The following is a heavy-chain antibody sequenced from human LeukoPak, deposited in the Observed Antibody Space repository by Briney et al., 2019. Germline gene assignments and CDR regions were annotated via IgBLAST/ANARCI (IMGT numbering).Heavy chain of an antibody. CDR2: IYYSGST. CDR1: GGSFSGYY. J-gene: IGHJ4*02. CDR3: ARARFTVTFGY. V-gene: IGHV4-34*01. Sequence: SETLSLTCAVYGGSFSGYYWSWIRQPPGKGLEWIGSIYYSGSTYYNPSLKSRVTISVDTSKNQFSLKLSSVTAADTAVYYCARARFTVTFGYWGQGTLVTVSS. D-gene: IGHD4-17*01.